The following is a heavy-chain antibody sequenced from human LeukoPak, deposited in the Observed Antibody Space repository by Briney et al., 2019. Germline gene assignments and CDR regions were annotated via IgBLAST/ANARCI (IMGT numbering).Heavy chain of an antibody. CDR1: GYTFTSYY. CDR2: INPSGGST. Sequence: GASVKVSGKASGYTFTSYYMHWVRQAPGQGLEWMGIINPSGGSTSYAQKFQGRVTMTRDTSTSTVYMELSSLRSEDTAVYYCARFGHCSGGSCYYFELGYWGQGTLVTVSS. V-gene: IGHV1-46*03. D-gene: IGHD2-15*01. CDR3: ARFGHCSGGSCYYFELGY. J-gene: IGHJ4*02.